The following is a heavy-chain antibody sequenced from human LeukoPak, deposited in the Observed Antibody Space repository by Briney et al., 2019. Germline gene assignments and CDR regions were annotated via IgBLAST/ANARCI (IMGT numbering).Heavy chain of an antibody. D-gene: IGHD3-22*01. J-gene: IGHJ4*02. V-gene: IGHV4-34*01. CDR2: INHSGST. CDR1: GFTFSSYA. CDR3: ARGQKSGYYYNY. Sequence: GSLRLSCAASGFTFSSYAMSWIRQPPGKGLEWIGEINHSGSTNYNPSLKSRVTISVDTSKNQFSLKLSSVTAADTAVYYCARGQKSGYYYNYWGQGTLVTVSS.